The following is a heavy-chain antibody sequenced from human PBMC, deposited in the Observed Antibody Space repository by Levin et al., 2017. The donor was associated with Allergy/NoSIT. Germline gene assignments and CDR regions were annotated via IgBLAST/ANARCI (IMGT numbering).Heavy chain of an antibody. CDR2: IYYSGGT. V-gene: IGHV4-39*07. CDR3: ARDLDQLDSYGYS. J-gene: IGHJ4*02. D-gene: IGHD2-2*03. Sequence: SETLSLTCSVSGGSISSNSYYWGWIRQPPGKGLEWIGRIYYSGGTYYNPSLKSRVTISPDTSKNQFSLRLTSVTAADTAVYYCARDLDQLDSYGYSWGRGILVTVSS. CDR1: GGSISSNSYY.